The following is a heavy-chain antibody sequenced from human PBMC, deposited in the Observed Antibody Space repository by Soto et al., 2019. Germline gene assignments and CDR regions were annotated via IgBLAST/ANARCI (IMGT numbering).Heavy chain of an antibody. CDR1: GGTFSSYT. CDR2: IIPILGIA. Sequence: SVKVSCKASGGTFSSYTISWVRRAPGQGLEWMGRIIPILGIANYAQKFQGRVTITADKSTSTAYMELSSLGSEDTAVYYCARGDYCSSTSCYGPYNWFDPWGQGTLVTVSS. CDR3: ARGDYCSSTSCYGPYNWFDP. D-gene: IGHD2-2*01. J-gene: IGHJ5*02. V-gene: IGHV1-69*02.